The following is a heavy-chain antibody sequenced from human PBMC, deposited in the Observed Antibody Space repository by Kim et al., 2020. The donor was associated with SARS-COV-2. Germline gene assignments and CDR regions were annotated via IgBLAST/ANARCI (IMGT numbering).Heavy chain of an antibody. V-gene: IGHV4-34*01. CDR2: INHSGST. CDR1: GGSFSGYY. Sequence: SETLSLTCAVYGGSFSGYYWNWIRQPPGKGLEWIGEINHSGSTNYNPSLKSRVTISVDKSNNQFSLKLSSVTAADTAVYYCARVGNSGWYHYWGQGTLVTVSS. CDR3: ARVGNSGWYHY. D-gene: IGHD6-19*01. J-gene: IGHJ4*02.